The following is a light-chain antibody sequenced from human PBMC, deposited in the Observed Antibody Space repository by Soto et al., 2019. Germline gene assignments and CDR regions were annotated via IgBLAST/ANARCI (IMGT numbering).Light chain of an antibody. Sequence: EVVMTQSRASLSASPGERVNLSCGSSQNFRGSLAWYQQIPGQAPRLLIYAASNRATGIPARFSGSGSGTDFTLSISSLEPEDFAVYYWQHRSEWPITFGQGTRLEIK. V-gene: IGKV3-11*01. J-gene: IGKJ5*01. CDR2: AAS. CDR3: QHRSEWPIT. CDR1: QNFRGS.